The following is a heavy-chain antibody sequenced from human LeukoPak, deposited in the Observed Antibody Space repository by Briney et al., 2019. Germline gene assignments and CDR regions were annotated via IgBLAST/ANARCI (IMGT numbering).Heavy chain of an antibody. V-gene: IGHV3-15*01. D-gene: IGHD2-15*01. CDR2: IKSKTDGGTT. CDR1: GFTFSNAW. Sequence: GGSLRLSCAASGFTFSNAWMSWVRQAPGKGLEWVGRIKSKTDGGTTDYAAPVKGRFTISRDDSKNTLYLQMNSLKTEDTAVYYCTTGVGVVVAPRYYYYYYGMDVWGQGTTVTVSS. J-gene: IGHJ6*02. CDR3: TTGVGVVVAPRYYYYYYGMDV.